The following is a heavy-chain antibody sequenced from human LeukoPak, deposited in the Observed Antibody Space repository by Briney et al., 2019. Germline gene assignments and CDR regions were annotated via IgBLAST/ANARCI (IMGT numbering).Heavy chain of an antibody. CDR2: IYYSGST. CDR3: AREGVGATIVFDY. V-gene: IGHV4-39*07. CDR1: GGSISSSSYY. Sequence: KSSETLSLTCTVSGGSISSSSYYWGWIRQPPGKGLEWIGSIYYSGSTYYNPSLKSRVTISVDTSKNQFSLKLSSVTAADTAVYYCAREGVGATIVFDYWGQGTLVTVSS. J-gene: IGHJ4*02. D-gene: IGHD1-26*01.